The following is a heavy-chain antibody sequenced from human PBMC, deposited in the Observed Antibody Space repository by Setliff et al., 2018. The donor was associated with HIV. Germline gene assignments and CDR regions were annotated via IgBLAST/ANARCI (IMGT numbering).Heavy chain of an antibody. CDR1: GGSISSGGYY. CDR3: ARNKYNWNNYYYYGMDV. V-gene: IGHV4-31*03. CDR2: IYYSGST. Sequence: PSETLSLTCTVSGGSISSGGYYWSWIRQHPGKGLEWIGYIYYSGSTYYNPSLKSRVTISVDTSKNQFSLKLSSVTAADTAVYYCARNKYNWNNYYYYGMDVWGQGTTVTVSS. D-gene: IGHD1-20*01. J-gene: IGHJ6*02.